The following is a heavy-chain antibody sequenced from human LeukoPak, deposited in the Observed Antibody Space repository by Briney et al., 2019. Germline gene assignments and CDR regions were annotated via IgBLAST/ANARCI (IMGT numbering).Heavy chain of an antibody. J-gene: IGHJ4*02. CDR2: IRSGGTNT. V-gene: IGHV3-48*04. CDR1: GFTFSSFS. CDR3: ARGGGYCGGDCYGIDY. Sequence: PGGSLRLSCAASGFTFSSFSMNWVRQAPGKGLEWVSYIRSGGTNTDYTGSVKGRFTISRDNAKNSLYLQMNSLRAEDTAVYYCARGGGYCGGDCYGIDYWGQGTLVTVSS. D-gene: IGHD2-21*01.